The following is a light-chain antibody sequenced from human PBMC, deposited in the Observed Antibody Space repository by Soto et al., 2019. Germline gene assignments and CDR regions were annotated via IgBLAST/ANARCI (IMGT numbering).Light chain of an antibody. Sequence: QSALTQPASVSGSPGQSITISCTGTSSDVGAYNYVSWYQQHPGKAPKLMIYEVSYRPSGVSNRFSGSKSDNTASLTISGLRAEDEADYYCSSYTSTSPLVFGGGTKLTVL. CDR3: SSYTSTSPLV. CDR1: SSDVGAYNY. CDR2: EVS. V-gene: IGLV2-14*01. J-gene: IGLJ2*01.